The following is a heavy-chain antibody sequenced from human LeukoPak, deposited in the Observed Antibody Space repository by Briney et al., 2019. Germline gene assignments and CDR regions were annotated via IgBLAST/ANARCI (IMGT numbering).Heavy chain of an antibody. D-gene: IGHD6-25*01. Sequence: SETLSLTCTVSGGSISSYYWGWMRQPPGKGQEWIGSINHSGSTYYNPSLKSRVTISVDTSKNQFSLKLNSVTAADTAVYYCARHGAATGWFDPWGQGTLVTVSS. V-gene: IGHV4-38-2*02. J-gene: IGHJ5*02. CDR1: GGSISSYY. CDR3: ARHGAATGWFDP. CDR2: INHSGST.